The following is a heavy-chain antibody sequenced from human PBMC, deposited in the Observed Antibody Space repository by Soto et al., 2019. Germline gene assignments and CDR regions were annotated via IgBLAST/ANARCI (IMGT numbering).Heavy chain of an antibody. J-gene: IGHJ4*02. D-gene: IGHD3-3*01. V-gene: IGHV1-69*01. CDR1: GGTFSSYA. CDR2: IIPIFGTA. CDR3: ARVAIFGVVRGTYYFDY. Sequence: QVQLVQSGAEVKKPGSSVKVSCKASGGTFSSYAISWVRQAPGQGLEWMGGIIPIFGTASYAQKFQGRVTITADESTSTAYMELSSLRSEDTAVYYCARVAIFGVVRGTYYFDYWGQGTLVTVSS.